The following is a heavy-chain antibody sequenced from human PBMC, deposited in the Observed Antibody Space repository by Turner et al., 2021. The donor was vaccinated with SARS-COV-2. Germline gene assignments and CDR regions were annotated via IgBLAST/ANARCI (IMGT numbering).Heavy chain of an antibody. J-gene: IGHJ5*02. D-gene: IGHD6-13*01. CDR3: ARAAYSSSWSGGDWFDP. V-gene: IGHV4-30-4*01. CDR2: IYYSGST. CDR1: GCSISSGDYY. Sequence: QVQLQESGPGLVQPSQTLSLTCTVSGCSISSGDYYWSWIRQPPGKGLEWIGYIYYSGSTYYNPSLKSRVTISVDTSKNQFSLKLSSVTAADTAVYYCARAAYSSSWSGGDWFDPWGQGTLVTVSS.